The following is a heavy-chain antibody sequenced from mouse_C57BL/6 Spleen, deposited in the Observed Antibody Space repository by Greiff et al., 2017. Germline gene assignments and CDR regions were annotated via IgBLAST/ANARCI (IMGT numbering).Heavy chain of an antibody. D-gene: IGHD1-1*01. V-gene: IGHV1-80*01. CDR1: GYAFSSYW. J-gene: IGHJ1*03. CDR3: AREGYYGSSYFDV. CDR2: IYPGAGGT. Sequence: VQLQQSGAELVKPGASVTISCKASGYAFSSYWMNWVKQRPGNGLEWIGQIYPGAGGTNYNGKFKGKATLTADKSSSTAYMQLRSLTSEDSAVYFCAREGYYGSSYFDVWGTGTTVTVSS.